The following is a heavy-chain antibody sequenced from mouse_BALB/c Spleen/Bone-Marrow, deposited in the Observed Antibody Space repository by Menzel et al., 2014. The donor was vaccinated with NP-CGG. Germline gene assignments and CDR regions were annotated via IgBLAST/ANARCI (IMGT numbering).Heavy chain of an antibody. Sequence: VQVVESGAELMKPGASVKISCKATGYTFSSYWIEWVKQRPGHGLEWIGEILPGSGSTNYNEKFKGKSTFTADTSSNTSHMQLSGVTSEGSVVYYGAGGGVGGGYWYFDVWGAGTTVTVSS. D-gene: IGHD1-1*02. CDR3: AGGGVGGGYWYFDV. CDR2: ILPGSGST. V-gene: IGHV1-9*01. CDR1: GYTFSSYW. J-gene: IGHJ1*01.